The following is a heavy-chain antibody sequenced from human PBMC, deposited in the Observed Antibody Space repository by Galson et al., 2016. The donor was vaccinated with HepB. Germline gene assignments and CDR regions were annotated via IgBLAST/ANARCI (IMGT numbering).Heavy chain of an antibody. Sequence: SLRLSCAASGFLFSDYAMHWLRQAPGKGLEWLAVISFDGTDKQYSDSAKGRFTISRDNSKNTLFLEMSGLKSDDAAIYFCAKDMWERLIRSVFGSWGQGTAVAVSS. V-gene: IGHV3-30*18. J-gene: IGHJ4*02. CDR1: GFLFSDYA. CDR2: ISFDGTDK. D-gene: IGHD1-26*01. CDR3: AKDMWERLIRSVFGS.